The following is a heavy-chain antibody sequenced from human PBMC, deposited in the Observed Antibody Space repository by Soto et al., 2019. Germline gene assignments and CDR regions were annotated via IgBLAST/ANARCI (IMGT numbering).Heavy chain of an antibody. V-gene: IGHV3-66*01. D-gene: IGHD4-17*01. CDR3: ARALENYGDYYYYYYMDV. Sequence: GGSLRLSCAASGFTVSSNYMSWVRQAPGKGLEWVSVIYSGGSTYYADSVKGRFTISRDNSKNTLYLQMNSLRAEDTAVYYCARALENYGDYYYYYYMDVWGKGTTVTVSS. CDR2: IYSGGST. CDR1: GFTVSSNY. J-gene: IGHJ6*03.